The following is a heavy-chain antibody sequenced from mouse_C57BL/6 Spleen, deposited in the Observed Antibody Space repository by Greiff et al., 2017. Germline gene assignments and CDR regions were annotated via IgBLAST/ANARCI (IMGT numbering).Heavy chain of an antibody. CDR2: ISYSGST. CDR1: GYSITSGYD. D-gene: IGHD1-1*01. V-gene: IGHV3-1*01. J-gene: IGHJ3*01. Sequence: EVQLQESGPGMVKPSQSLSLTCTVTGYSITSGYDWHWIRHFPGNKLEWMGYISYSGSTNYNPSLKSRISITHDTSKNHFFLKLNSVTTEDTATYYCASDYGRGFAYWGQGTLVTVSA. CDR3: ASDYGRGFAY.